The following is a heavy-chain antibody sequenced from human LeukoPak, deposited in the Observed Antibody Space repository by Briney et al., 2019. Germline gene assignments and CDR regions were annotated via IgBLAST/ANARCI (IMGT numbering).Heavy chain of an antibody. J-gene: IGHJ4*02. CDR2: ISSSSYI. CDR1: GFTFSSYS. V-gene: IGHV3-21*04. Sequence: GGSLRLSCAASGFTFSSYSMNWVRQAPGKGLEWVSSISSSSYIYYADSVKGRFTISRDNSKNTLYLQMNSLRAEDTAVYYCAKESSLYDSSGYYQSFDYWGQGTLVTVSS. D-gene: IGHD3-22*01. CDR3: AKESSLYDSSGYYQSFDY.